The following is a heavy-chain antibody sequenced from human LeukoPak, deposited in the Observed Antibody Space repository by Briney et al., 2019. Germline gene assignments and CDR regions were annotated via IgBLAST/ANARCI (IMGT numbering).Heavy chain of an antibody. CDR1: GFTFTNYA. D-gene: IGHD4-17*01. CDR3: AKDRQAYKYGDYGFDY. CDR2: INGSGNST. Sequence: GGSLRLSCAASGFTFTNYAMSWVRQAPGMGLEWVSAINGSGNSTYYRNSVKGRFTISRDNSKNTLYLQMNRLRGEDTAVYYCAKDRQAYKYGDYGFDYWGQGTLVTVSS. J-gene: IGHJ4*02. V-gene: IGHV3-23*01.